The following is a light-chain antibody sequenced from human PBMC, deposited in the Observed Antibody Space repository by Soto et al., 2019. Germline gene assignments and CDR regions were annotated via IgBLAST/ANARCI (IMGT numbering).Light chain of an antibody. CDR3: QQYGSYPWT. CDR1: QSVGTW. V-gene: IGKV1-5*01. CDR2: DAS. J-gene: IGKJ1*01. Sequence: DIQMTQSPSTLSASVGDRVTITCRTSQSVGTWLAWYQQKPGIAPKLLIYDASHLQSGVPSRFSGSGSGTEFTLTISSLQSDDFATYSCQQYGSYPWTFCQGTKVEIK.